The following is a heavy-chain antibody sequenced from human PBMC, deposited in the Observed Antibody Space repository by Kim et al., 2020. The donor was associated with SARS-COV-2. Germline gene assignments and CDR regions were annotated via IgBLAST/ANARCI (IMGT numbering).Heavy chain of an antibody. CDR2: IYYSGST. V-gene: IGHV4-59*13. Sequence: SETLSLTCTVSGGSISSYYWSWIRQPPGKGLEWIGYIYYSGSTNYNPSLKSRVTISVDTSKNQFSLKLSSVTAADTAVYYCARDYGSGSYPPYYYYYGMDVWGQGTTVTVSS. CDR1: GGSISSYY. D-gene: IGHD3-10*01. J-gene: IGHJ6*02. CDR3: ARDYGSGSYPPYYYYYGMDV.